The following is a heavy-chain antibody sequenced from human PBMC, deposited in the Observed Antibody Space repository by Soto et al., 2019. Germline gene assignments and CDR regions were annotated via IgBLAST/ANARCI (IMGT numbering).Heavy chain of an antibody. CDR1: GGTFSSYA. CDR3: ARCPYYYDSSGPLRAFDI. D-gene: IGHD3-22*01. J-gene: IGHJ3*02. V-gene: IGHV1-69*13. Sequence: GASVKVSCKASGGTFSSYAISWVRQAPGQGLEWMGGIIPIFGTANYAQKFQGRVTITADESTSTAYMELSSLRSEDTAVYYCARCPYYYDSSGPLRAFDIWGQGTMVT. CDR2: IIPIFGTA.